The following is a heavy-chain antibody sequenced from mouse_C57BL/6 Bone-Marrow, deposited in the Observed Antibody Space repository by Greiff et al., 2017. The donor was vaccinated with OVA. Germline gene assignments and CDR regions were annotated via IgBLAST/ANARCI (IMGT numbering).Heavy chain of an antibody. CDR2: IHPNSGST. D-gene: IGHD2-5*01. V-gene: IGHV1-64*01. CDR3: ARRGYYSNPLDY. Sequence: QVQLQQPGAELVKPGASVKLSCKASGYTFTSYWMHWVKQRPGQGLEWIGMIHPNSGSTNYNEKFKSKATLTVDKSSSTAYMQLSSLTSEDSAVYYCARRGYYSNPLDYWGQGTTLTVSS. CDR1: GYTFTSYW. J-gene: IGHJ2*01.